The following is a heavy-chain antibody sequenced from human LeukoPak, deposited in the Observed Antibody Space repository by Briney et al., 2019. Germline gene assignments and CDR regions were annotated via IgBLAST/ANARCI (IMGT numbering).Heavy chain of an antibody. J-gene: IGHJ6*04. V-gene: IGHV3-7*03. CDR1: GFDFSNSW. D-gene: IGHD1/OR15-1a*01. CDR3: AGGNSMDV. Sequence: GGSLRLSCVVSGFDFSNSWMYLVRQAPGKGLEGVANIKKDGSGISYVDSVKGRFIISRDNAKNSLYLQMNSLSVEDTAVYLCAGGNSMDVWGKGTAVIVSS. CDR2: IKKDGSGI.